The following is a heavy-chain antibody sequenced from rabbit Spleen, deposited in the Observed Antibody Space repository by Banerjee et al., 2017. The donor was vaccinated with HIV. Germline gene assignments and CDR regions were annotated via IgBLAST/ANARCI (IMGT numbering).Heavy chain of an antibody. CDR3: ARNYVNVFDP. J-gene: IGHJ2*01. CDR2: IDTSDGDT. CDR1: GLDFSGDSY. Sequence: QSLEESGGGLVKPGASLTLTCKASGLDFSGDSYDSYMCWVRQAPGKGLEWIACIDTSDGDTDYANWPKGRFTISKASSTTVTLQMTSLTAADTATYFCARNYVNVFDPWGPGTLVTV. V-gene: IGHV1S40*01. D-gene: IGHD1-1*01.